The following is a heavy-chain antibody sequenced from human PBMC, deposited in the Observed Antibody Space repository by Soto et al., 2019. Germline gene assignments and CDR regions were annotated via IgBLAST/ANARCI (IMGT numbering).Heavy chain of an antibody. CDR1: GGSVSSDTYY. Sequence: QVQLQESGPGLVKPSETLSLTCTVSGGSVSSDTYYWSWIRQPPGKGLEWIGYIYYSGSTNYNPTLKRRVTISIDTSKNQFSLNLNSVTAADTAMYYCARDPKATMRGYGDYYYGLDVWGQGTTVTVSS. V-gene: IGHV4-61*01. CDR2: IYYSGST. CDR3: ARDPKATMRGYGDYYYGLDV. J-gene: IGHJ6*02. D-gene: IGHD2-15*01.